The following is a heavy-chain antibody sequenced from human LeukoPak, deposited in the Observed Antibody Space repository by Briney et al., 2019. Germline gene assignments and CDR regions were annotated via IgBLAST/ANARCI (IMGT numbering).Heavy chain of an antibody. CDR2: INDSGRI. D-gene: IGHD1-7*01. J-gene: IGHJ6*03. CDR1: GGSFSNYY. V-gene: IGHV4-34*01. Sequence: PSETLSLTCAVYGGSFSNYYWSWIRQPPGKGLKWIGEINDSGRINYNPSLMSRVTVSVDTSKNRFSLRLTSVTATDTAVYYCARRWNYGRNYYIDVWGNGATVSVSS. CDR3: ARRWNYGRNYYIDV.